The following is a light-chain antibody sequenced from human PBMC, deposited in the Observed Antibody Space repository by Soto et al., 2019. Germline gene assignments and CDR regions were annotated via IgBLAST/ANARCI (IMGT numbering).Light chain of an antibody. CDR3: GTWDNRLIAGD. CDR1: SSDVGGYNY. Sequence: QSVLTQPASVSGSPGQSITISCTGTSSDVGGYNYVSWYQQHPGKAPKLMIYDVSNRPSGVSNRFSGSKSGNTASLTISGLQALDEGDYYCGTWDNRLIAGDFGTGSKVTV. J-gene: IGLJ1*01. V-gene: IGLV2-14*01. CDR2: DVS.